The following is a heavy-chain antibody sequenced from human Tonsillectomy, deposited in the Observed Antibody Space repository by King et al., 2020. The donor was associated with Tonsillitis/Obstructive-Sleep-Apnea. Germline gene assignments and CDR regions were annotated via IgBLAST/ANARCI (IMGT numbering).Heavy chain of an antibody. D-gene: IGHD1-26*01. Sequence: VQLVESGGGLVKPGGSLRLSCAASGFTFSNAWMSWVRQAPGKGLEWVGRIKSKTDGGTTDYAAPVKGRFTISRDDSKNTLYLQMNSLKTEDTAVYYCTTISGSYSGAFDIWGQGTMVTVSS. J-gene: IGHJ3*02. CDR2: IKSKTDGGTT. V-gene: IGHV3-15*01. CDR1: GFTFSNAW. CDR3: TTISGSYSGAFDI.